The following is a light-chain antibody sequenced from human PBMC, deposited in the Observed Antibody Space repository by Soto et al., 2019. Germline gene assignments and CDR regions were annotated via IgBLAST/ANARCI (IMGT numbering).Light chain of an antibody. CDR2: RNN. CDR1: SSNIGSNY. V-gene: IGLV1-47*01. J-gene: IGLJ2*01. Sequence: QSVLTQPPSASGTPGQRVTISCSGSSSNIGSNYVYWYQQLPGTAPKLLIYRNNQRPSRVPDRFSGSKSGTSASLAISGLRSEYEAEYYCSAGDDSLSAHEVFGGGTKLTVL. CDR3: SAGDDSLSAHEV.